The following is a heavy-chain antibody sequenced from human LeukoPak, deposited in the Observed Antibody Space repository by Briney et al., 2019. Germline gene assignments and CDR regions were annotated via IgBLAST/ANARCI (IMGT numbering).Heavy chain of an antibody. CDR3: ARRRGGFGEGEFDY. CDR1: GVSISGFY. CDR2: SHTGGSI. Sequence: NPSETLSLTCTVSGVSISGFYWNWIRQPPREGLEWVGYSHTGGSISSNPSLNSRVAFSMDTSKNQVSLRLNSVTATDTAVYYCARRRGGFGEGEFDYWGQGIPVTVST. D-gene: IGHD3-10*01. V-gene: IGHV4-4*08. J-gene: IGHJ4*02.